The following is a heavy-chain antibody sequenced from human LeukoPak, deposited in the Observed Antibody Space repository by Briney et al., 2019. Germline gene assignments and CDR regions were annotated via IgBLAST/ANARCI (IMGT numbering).Heavy chain of an antibody. V-gene: IGHV3-33*01. J-gene: IGHJ4*02. CDR1: GFTFSSYG. CDR2: IWYDGSNK. Sequence: GRSLRLSCAASGFTFSSYGMHWVRQPPGKGLEWVAVIWYDGSNKYCADSVKGRFTISRDNSKSTLYLQMNSLRAEDTAVYYCARGYSSGWYGAGVLGYWGQGTLVTVSS. D-gene: IGHD6-19*01. CDR3: ARGYSSGWYGAGVLGY.